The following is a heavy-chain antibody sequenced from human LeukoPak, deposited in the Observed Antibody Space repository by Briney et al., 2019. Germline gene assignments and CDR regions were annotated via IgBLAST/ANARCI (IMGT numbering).Heavy chain of an antibody. D-gene: IGHD6-19*01. CDR3: AKTIGAVAGPHDAFDI. CDR2: IYYSGST. J-gene: IGHJ3*02. V-gene: IGHV4-39*01. CDR1: GGSISSSSYY. Sequence: SETLSLTCTVSGGSISSSSYYWGWIRQPPGKGLEWIGSIYYSGSTYYNPSLKSRVTISVDTSKNQFSLKLSSVTAADTAVYYCAKTIGAVAGPHDAFDIWGQGTVVTVSS.